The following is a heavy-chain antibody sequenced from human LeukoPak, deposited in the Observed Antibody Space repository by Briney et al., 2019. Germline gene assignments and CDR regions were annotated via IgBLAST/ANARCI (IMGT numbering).Heavy chain of an antibody. CDR1: GGSFSGYY. CDR2: INHSGST. D-gene: IGHD6-13*01. CDR3: ARGTVAAVSWPFDY. J-gene: IGHJ4*02. V-gene: IGHV4-34*01. Sequence: SETLSLTCAVYGGSFSGYYWSWIRQPPGKGLEWIGEINHSGSTNYNPSLKSRVTISVDTSKNQFSLKLSSVTAADTAVYYCARGTVAAVSWPFDYWGQGTLVTVS.